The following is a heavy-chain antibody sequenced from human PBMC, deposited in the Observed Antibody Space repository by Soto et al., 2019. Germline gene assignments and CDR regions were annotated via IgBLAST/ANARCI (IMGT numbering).Heavy chain of an antibody. Sequence: EVQLVESGGGLVQPGGSLRLSCAASGFTFSDYWMSWVRQAPGKGLECVANIKRDGSEKYYVDPVKGRFTISRDNAKNSLYLQMNSLRPDDTAVYYCATSMGRGGNDYWGQGTLVTVSS. CDR3: ATSMGRGGNDY. J-gene: IGHJ4*02. V-gene: IGHV3-7*05. CDR1: GFTFSDYW. D-gene: IGHD3-10*01. CDR2: IKRDGSEK.